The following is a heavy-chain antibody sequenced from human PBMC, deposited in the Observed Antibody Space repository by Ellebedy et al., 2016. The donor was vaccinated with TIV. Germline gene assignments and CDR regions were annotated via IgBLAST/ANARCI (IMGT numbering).Heavy chain of an antibody. CDR3: AKEVGNTWGYFDS. Sequence: GESLKISCAASGFTFSSYAMSWVRQAPGKGLEWVSAIHYSGGSTFYVDFVKGRFTISRDNSKNILYLQMNSLRAEDTAVYYCAKEVGNTWGYFDSWGQGALVTVSS. V-gene: IGHV3-23*01. CDR2: IHYSGGST. CDR1: GFTFSSYA. D-gene: IGHD7-27*01. J-gene: IGHJ4*02.